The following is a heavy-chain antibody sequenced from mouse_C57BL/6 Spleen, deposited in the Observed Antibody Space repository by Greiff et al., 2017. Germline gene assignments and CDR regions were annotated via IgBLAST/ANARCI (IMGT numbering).Heavy chain of an antibody. CDR2: ISDGGSYT. CDR1: GFTFSSYA. J-gene: IGHJ4*01. V-gene: IGHV5-4*01. CDR3: ARDPDYYGSSYEAMDY. Sequence: EVQLVESGGGLVKPGGSLKLSCAASGFTFSSYAMSWVRQTPEKRLEWVATISDGGSYTYYPDNVKGRFTISRDNAKNNLYLQMSHLKSEDTAMYYCARDPDYYGSSYEAMDYWGQGTSVTVSS. D-gene: IGHD1-1*01.